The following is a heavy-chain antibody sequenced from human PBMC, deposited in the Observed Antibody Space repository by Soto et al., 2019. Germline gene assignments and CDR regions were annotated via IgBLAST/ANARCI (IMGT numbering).Heavy chain of an antibody. Sequence: SETLSLTCTVSGGSISSGGYYWSWIRQHPGKGLEWIGYIYYSGSTYYNPSLKSRVTISVDTSKNQFSLKLSSVTAADTAVYYCARETAETAIVNYFDYWGQGTLVTVSS. V-gene: IGHV4-31*03. CDR2: IYYSGST. D-gene: IGHD5-18*01. CDR3: ARETAETAIVNYFDY. J-gene: IGHJ4*02. CDR1: GGSISSGGYY.